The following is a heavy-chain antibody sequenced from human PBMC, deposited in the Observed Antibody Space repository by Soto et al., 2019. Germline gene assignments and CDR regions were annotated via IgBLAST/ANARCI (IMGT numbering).Heavy chain of an antibody. V-gene: IGHV1-3*01. CDR3: ARDPLYCTNGVCYRFDY. CDR1: GYTFTSYA. D-gene: IGHD2-8*01. CDR2: INAGNGNT. J-gene: IGHJ4*02. Sequence: ASVKVSCKASGYTFTSYAMHWVRQAPGQRLEWMGWINAGNGNTKYSQKFQGRVTITRDTSASTAYMELSSLRSEDTAVYYCARDPLYCTNGVCYRFDYWGQGTLVTVSS.